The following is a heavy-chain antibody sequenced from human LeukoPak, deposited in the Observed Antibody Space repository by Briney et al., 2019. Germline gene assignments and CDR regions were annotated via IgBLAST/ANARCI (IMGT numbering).Heavy chain of an antibody. V-gene: IGHV1-69*13. Sequence: GASVKVSCKASGGTFSSYAISWVRQAPGQGLEWMGGIIPIFGTANYAQKFQGRVTITADESTSTAYMELSSLRSEDTAVYYCAKPYSSSLPSPNYHYGMDVWGQGTTVTVSS. CDR1: GGTFSSYA. CDR3: AKPYSSSLPSPNYHYGMDV. J-gene: IGHJ6*02. D-gene: IGHD6-6*01. CDR2: IIPIFGTA.